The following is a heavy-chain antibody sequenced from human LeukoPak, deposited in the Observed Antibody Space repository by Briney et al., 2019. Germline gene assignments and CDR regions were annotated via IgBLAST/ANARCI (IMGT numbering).Heavy chain of an antibody. CDR1: GFTFSSYA. Sequence: TGGSLRLSCAASGFTFSSYAMHWVRQAPGKGLEWVAVISYDGSNKYYADSVKGRFTISRDNSKNTLYLQMNSLRAEDTAVYYCARAKESNYDILTGVDYWGQGTLVTVSS. J-gene: IGHJ4*02. CDR3: ARAKESNYDILTGVDY. D-gene: IGHD3-9*01. CDR2: ISYDGSNK. V-gene: IGHV3-30*04.